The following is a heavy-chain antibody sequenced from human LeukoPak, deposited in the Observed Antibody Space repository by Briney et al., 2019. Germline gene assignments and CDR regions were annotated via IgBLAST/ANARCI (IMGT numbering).Heavy chain of an antibody. Sequence: GRSPRLSCAASGFTFSSYGMHWVRQAPGKGLEWVAVIWYDGSNKYYADSVKGRFTISRDNSKNTLYLQMNGLRAEDTAVYYCARDSKKVPAARFDYWGQGTLVTVSS. D-gene: IGHD2-2*01. CDR2: IWYDGSNK. J-gene: IGHJ4*02. V-gene: IGHV3-33*01. CDR3: ARDSKKVPAARFDY. CDR1: GFTFSSYG.